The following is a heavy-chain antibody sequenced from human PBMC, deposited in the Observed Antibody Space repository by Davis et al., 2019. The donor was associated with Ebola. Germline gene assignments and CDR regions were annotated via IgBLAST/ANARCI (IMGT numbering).Heavy chain of an antibody. Sequence: ASVTVSCKGSGYSFSDYYIHWVQGAPGKGLEWVGLVDPKAGKTVYAEKFQDRVTITADRSTDTVYMELSSLRFEDAAVYYWTTLDILTAYVPYAMDVWGQGTTVTVS. CDR1: GYSFSDYY. J-gene: IGHJ6*02. CDR2: VDPKAGKT. D-gene: IGHD3-9*01. V-gene: IGHV1-69-2*01. CDR3: TTLDILTAYVPYAMDV.